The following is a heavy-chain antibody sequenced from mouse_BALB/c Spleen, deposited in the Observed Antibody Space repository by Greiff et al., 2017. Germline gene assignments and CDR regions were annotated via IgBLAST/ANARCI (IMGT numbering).Heavy chain of an antibody. D-gene: IGHD3-1*01. CDR3: ARDRDTGAMDY. V-gene: IGHV2-9*02. CDR1: GFSLTSYG. J-gene: IGHJ4*01. CDR2: IWAGGST. Sequence: QVQLQQSGPGLVAPSQSLSITCTVSGFSLTSYGVHWVRQPPGKGLEWLGVIWAGGSTNYNSALMSRLSISKDNTKSQVFLKMNSLQTDDTAMYYWARDRDTGAMDYWGQGTSVTVSS.